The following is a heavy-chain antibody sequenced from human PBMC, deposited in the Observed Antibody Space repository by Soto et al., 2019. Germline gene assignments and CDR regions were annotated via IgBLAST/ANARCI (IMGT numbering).Heavy chain of an antibody. J-gene: IGHJ4*02. CDR1: GGSISSYY. CDR3: ATGIAAAGTNY. V-gene: IGHV4-59*01. D-gene: IGHD6-13*01. CDR2: IYYSGRT. Sequence: SETLSLTCTVSGGSISSYYWSWIRQPPGKGLEWIGYIYYSGRTNYNPSLKSRVTISVDTSKNQFSLKLSSVTAADTAVYYCATGIAAAGTNYWGQGTLVTVSS.